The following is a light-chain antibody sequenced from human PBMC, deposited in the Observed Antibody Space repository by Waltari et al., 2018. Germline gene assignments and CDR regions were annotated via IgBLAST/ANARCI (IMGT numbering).Light chain of an antibody. CDR3: QQYNNWPYT. J-gene: IGKJ2*01. CDR2: RAS. V-gene: IGKV3-15*01. Sequence: EIVMTQSPGPLSVSPGGRTPLPSRASQRVGTTLAWYQQKPGQAPRLLIYRASTRATGIPARLSGSGSGTEVTLTISSLQSEDLAVYYCQQYNNWPYTFSQGTKLEIK. CDR1: QRVGTT.